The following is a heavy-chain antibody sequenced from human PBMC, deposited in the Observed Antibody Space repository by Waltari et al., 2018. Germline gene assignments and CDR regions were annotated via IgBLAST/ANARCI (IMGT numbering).Heavy chain of an antibody. CDR1: GGTFSSYA. Sequence: QVQLVQSGAEVKKPGSSVKVSCKASGGTFSSYAISWVRQAPGQGLEWMGWMNPNSGNTGYAQKFQGRVTMTRNTSISTAYMELSSLRSEDTAVYYCARGSKGLMDYWGQGTLVTVSS. D-gene: IGHD2-8*01. V-gene: IGHV1-8*02. CDR3: ARGSKGLMDY. J-gene: IGHJ4*02. CDR2: MNPNSGNT.